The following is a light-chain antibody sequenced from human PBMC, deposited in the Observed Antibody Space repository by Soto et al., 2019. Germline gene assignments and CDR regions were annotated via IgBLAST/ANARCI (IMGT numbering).Light chain of an antibody. Sequence: DIQMTQSPSSLSASVGDRVTITCRASQSISSCLNWYQQKPGKAPKLLIYAASILQSGVPSRFSGSGSGTDFTLTISSLQPEDFATYYCQQTYSTPPTFGQGTKVEIK. CDR3: QQTYSTPPT. CDR1: QSISSC. J-gene: IGKJ1*01. CDR2: AAS. V-gene: IGKV1-39*01.